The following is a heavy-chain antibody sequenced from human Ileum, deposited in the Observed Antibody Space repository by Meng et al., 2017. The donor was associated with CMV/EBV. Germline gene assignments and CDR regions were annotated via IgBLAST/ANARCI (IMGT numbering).Heavy chain of an antibody. Sequence: VQLPGPGPGQCKPSLSLSLTCTVSGGCSSSGDYYWSWIRAPTGMGLEWIRYINYRGTNYYYPSLKSRLTISADTSNNQFSLILSSVAAADTALYDCARAISGHYYVPWGQGTLVTVSS. CDR1: GGCSSSGDYY. V-gene: IGHV4-30-4*08. J-gene: IGHJ1*01. CDR3: ARAISGHYYVP. D-gene: IGHD3-22*01. CDR2: INYRGTN.